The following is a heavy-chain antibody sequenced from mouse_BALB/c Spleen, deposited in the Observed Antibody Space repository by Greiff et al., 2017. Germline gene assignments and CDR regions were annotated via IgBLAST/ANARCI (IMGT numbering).Heavy chain of an antibody. J-gene: IGHJ4*01. D-gene: IGHD2-14*01. CDR2: IWGGGST. CDR3: ARHNYRYEGNAMDY. CDR1: GFSLTDYG. Sequence: VHLVESGPGLVAPSQSLSITCTVSGFSLTDYGVSWIRQPPGKGLEWLGVIWGGGSTYYNSALKSRLSISKDNSKSQVFLKMNSLQTDDTAMYYCARHNYRYEGNAMDYWGQGTSVTVSS. V-gene: IGHV2-6-5*01.